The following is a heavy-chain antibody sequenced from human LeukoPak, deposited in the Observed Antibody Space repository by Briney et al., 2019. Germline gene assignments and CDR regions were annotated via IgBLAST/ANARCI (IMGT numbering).Heavy chain of an antibody. J-gene: IGHJ4*02. V-gene: IGHV4-39*07. CDR1: GGSIFTSSYY. CDR3: ARDKGYSSIWPTTRMYYFEY. D-gene: IGHD6-13*01. CDR2: IYYNGST. Sequence: SETLSLTCTVSGGSIFTSSYYWGWIRQPPGKGLEWLGTIYYNGSTDYNPSLNSRVTTSIDTSKNQFSLTLSSVTAADTAVYFCARDKGYSSIWPTTRMYYFEYWGPGTLVTVSS.